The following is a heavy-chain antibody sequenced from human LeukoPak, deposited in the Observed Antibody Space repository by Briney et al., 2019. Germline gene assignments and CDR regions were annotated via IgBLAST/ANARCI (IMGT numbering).Heavy chain of an antibody. V-gene: IGHV4-39*07. D-gene: IGHD6-19*01. CDR1: GGSISSSSYY. CDR3: ARIAVAGLRDY. Sequence: SETLSLTCTVSGGSISSSSYYWGWIRQPPGKGPEWIGSIYYSGSTYYNPSLKSRVTISVDTSKNQFSLKLSSVTAADTAVYYCARIAVAGLRDYWGQGTLVTVSS. J-gene: IGHJ4*02. CDR2: IYYSGST.